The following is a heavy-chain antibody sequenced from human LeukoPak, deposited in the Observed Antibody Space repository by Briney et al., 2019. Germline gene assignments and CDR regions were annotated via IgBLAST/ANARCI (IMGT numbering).Heavy chain of an antibody. J-gene: IGHJ4*02. CDR3: ARDSPPAYCSGGSCYFDY. CDR2: IYTSGST. Sequence: SETLSLTCTVSGGSISSNSYYWSWIRQPAGKGLEWIGRIYTSGSTDYNPSLRSRVTISKDTSKNEFSLKLSSVTAADTAVYYCARDSPPAYCSGGSCYFDYWGQGTLVTVSS. V-gene: IGHV4-61*02. CDR1: GGSISSNSYY. D-gene: IGHD2-15*01.